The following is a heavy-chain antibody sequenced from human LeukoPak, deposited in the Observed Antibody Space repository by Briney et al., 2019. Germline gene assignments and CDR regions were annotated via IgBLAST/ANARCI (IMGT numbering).Heavy chain of an antibody. D-gene: IGHD7-27*01. CDR3: ARSLTGVTSY. V-gene: IGHV3-7*01. Sequence: GGSLRLSCGASGFTFSTYWMSWVRQAPGKGLEWVANINRDGSKKYSVDSVNGRFTISRDNAKNSLYLQMDSLGAEDTAVYYCARSLTGVTSYWGQGTLVTVSS. CDR1: GFTFSTYW. CDR2: INRDGSKK. J-gene: IGHJ4*02.